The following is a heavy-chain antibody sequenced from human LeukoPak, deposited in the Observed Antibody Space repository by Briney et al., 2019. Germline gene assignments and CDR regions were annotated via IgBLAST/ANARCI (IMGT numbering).Heavy chain of an antibody. CDR3: ARVQCSSTSCYKFDYYYGMDV. Sequence: ASVKVSCEASGYTFTSYAMNWVRQAPGQGLEWMGWINTNTGNPTYAQGFTGRFVFSLDTSVSTAYLQISSLKAEDTAVYYCARVQCSSTSCYKFDYYYGMDVWGQGTTVTVSS. V-gene: IGHV7-4-1*02. J-gene: IGHJ6*02. CDR1: GYTFTSYA. D-gene: IGHD2-2*02. CDR2: INTNTGNP.